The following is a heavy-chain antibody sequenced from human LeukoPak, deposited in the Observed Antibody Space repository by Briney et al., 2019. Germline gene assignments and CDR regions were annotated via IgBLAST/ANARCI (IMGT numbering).Heavy chain of an antibody. CDR1: GFTFSSYW. CDR3: ARGDDFWGSPADY. D-gene: IGHD3-3*01. J-gene: IGHJ4*02. V-gene: IGHV3-7*01. CDR2: IKQDGSEK. Sequence: GGSLRLSCAAFGFTFSSYWMSSVRHAPGNGLEWVANIKQDGSEKYYVDSVKGRFTISRDNAKNSLYLQMNSLRAEDTAVYYCARGDDFWGSPADYWGQGTLVTVSS.